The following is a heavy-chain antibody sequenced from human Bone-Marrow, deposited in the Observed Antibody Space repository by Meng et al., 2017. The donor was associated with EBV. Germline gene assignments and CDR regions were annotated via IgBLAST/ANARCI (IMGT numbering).Heavy chain of an antibody. V-gene: IGHV1-18*01. D-gene: IGHD1-26*01. CDR1: GHTFTNSG. CDR3: APAPPSDIGSYFSLGY. J-gene: IGHJ4*02. CDR2: IGDYKGNT. Sequence: VQVGQSGGAVKKPGASVEVSCKASGHTFTNSGVSWVRQAPGQGLGWLGCIGDYKGNTNTAQKFQDRVIMTTDTSTGTANMELRSLGYDDTAVYYCAPAPPSDIGSYFSLGYWGQGTPVTVSS.